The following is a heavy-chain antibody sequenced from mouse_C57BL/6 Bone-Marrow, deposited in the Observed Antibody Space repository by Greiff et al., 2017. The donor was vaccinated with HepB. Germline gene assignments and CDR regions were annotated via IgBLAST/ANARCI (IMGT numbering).Heavy chain of an antibody. CDR2: IYPRSGNT. Sequence: QVQLKESGAELARPGASVKLSCKASGYTFTSYGISWVKQRTGQGLEWIGEIYPRSGNTYYNEKFKGKATLTADKSSSTAYMELRSLTSEDSAVYFCARWREYGYRPYAMDYWGQGTSVTVSS. CDR3: ARWREYGYRPYAMDY. CDR1: GYTFTSYG. J-gene: IGHJ4*01. D-gene: IGHD2-2*01. V-gene: IGHV1-81*01.